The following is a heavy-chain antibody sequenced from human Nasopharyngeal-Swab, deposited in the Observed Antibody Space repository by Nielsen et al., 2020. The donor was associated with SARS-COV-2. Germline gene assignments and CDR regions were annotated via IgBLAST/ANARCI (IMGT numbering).Heavy chain of an antibody. J-gene: IGHJ5*02. CDR3: AGLIVVAHADNWFDP. CDR2: IYTSGST. V-gene: IGHV4-4*07. Sequence: SETLSLTCTVSGGSISSYYWSWIRQPAGKGLEWIGRIYTSGSTNYNPSLKSRVTMSVDTSKNQFSLKLSSVTAADTAVYYCAGLIVVAHADNWFDPWGQGTLVTVSS. D-gene: IGHD1-26*01. CDR1: GGSISSYY.